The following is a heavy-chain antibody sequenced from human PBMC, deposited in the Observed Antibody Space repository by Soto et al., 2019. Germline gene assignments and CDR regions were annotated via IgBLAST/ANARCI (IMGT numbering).Heavy chain of an antibody. CDR1: GFTFSSYG. J-gene: IGHJ4*02. CDR2: IRNKANCYST. Sequence: GGSLRLSCAASGFTFSSYGMHWVRQAPGKGLEWVGRIRNKANCYSTEYAASVKGRFTISRDDSMNSLYLQMNSLKTEDTAVFYCARYSGSYSRGLDYWAQGTQVTVSS. D-gene: IGHD1-26*01. V-gene: IGHV3-72*01. CDR3: ARYSGSYSRGLDY.